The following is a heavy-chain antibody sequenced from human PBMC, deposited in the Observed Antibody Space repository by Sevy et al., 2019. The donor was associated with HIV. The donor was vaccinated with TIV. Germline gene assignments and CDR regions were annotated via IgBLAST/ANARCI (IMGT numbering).Heavy chain of an antibody. J-gene: IGHJ1*01. CDR3: AREDRSRKYFQY. CDR2: ISSSGSTK. V-gene: IGHV3-48*03. D-gene: IGHD6-13*01. CDR1: GFTFSSYE. Sequence: GGYLRLSCAASGFTFSSYEMNWVRQAPGKGLEWVSYISSSGSTKKYADSVKGRFTISIDNAKNSLYLQMNSLRAEDTAVYYCAREDRSRKYFQYWGQGTLVTVSS.